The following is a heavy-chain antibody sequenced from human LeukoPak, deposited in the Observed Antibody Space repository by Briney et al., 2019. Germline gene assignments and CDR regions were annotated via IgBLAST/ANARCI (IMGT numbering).Heavy chain of an antibody. V-gene: IGHV4-39*01. CDR1: GGSISSSSYY. Sequence: SESLSLTCTVSGGSISSSSYYSGWIRQPPGKGLERIGIIYYSGSTYYNPSLKSQVTISVDTSKNPFSLKLSSVTAADTAVYYCARLLPDYYGSGSYFDYWGQGTLVTVSS. CDR2: IYYSGST. D-gene: IGHD3-10*01. J-gene: IGHJ4*02. CDR3: ARLLPDYYGSGSYFDY.